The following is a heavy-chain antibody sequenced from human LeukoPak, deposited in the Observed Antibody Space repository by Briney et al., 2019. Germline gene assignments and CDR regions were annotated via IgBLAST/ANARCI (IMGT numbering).Heavy chain of an antibody. CDR3: ARASSGYYWDFDY. D-gene: IGHD3-22*01. V-gene: IGHV4-4*08. J-gene: IGHJ4*02. Sequence: PSETLSLACTVSGGSISSYYWSWIRQPAGKGLEWIGYIYHSGSTNYNPSLKSRVTISGDTSKNQFSLKVTSVTAADTAVYYCARASSGYYWDFDYWGQGTLVTVSS. CDR1: GGSISSYY. CDR2: IYHSGST.